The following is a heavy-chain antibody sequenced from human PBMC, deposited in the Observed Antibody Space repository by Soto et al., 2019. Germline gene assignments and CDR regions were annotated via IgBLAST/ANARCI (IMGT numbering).Heavy chain of an antibody. V-gene: IGHV1-2*02. Sequence: ASVKVSCKASGYTFTGYYMHWVRQAPGQGLEWMGWINPNSGGTNYAQKFQGRVTMTRDTSISTAYMELSRLRSDDAAVYYCASPTTDSSGYYYFDYWGQGTLVTVSS. CDR2: INPNSGGT. D-gene: IGHD3-22*01. J-gene: IGHJ4*02. CDR1: GYTFTGYY. CDR3: ASPTTDSSGYYYFDY.